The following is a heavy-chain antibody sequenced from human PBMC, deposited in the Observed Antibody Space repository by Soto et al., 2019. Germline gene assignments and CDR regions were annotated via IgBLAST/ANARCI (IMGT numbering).Heavy chain of an antibody. J-gene: IGHJ5*02. CDR2: ISWNSGSI. CDR3: AKGSGGIVVVPAAIRRAMGAAPFSSNWFDP. Sequence: PGGSLRLSCAASGFTFDDYAMHWVRQAPGKGLEWVSGISWNSGSIGYADSVKGRFTISRDNAKNPLYLQMNSLRAEDTALYYCAKGSGGIVVVPAAIRRAMGAAPFSSNWFDPWGQGTLVTVSS. CDR1: GFTFDDYA. V-gene: IGHV3-9*01. D-gene: IGHD2-2*02.